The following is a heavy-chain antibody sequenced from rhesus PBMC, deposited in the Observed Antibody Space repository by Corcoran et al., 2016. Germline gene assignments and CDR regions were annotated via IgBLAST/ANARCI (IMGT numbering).Heavy chain of an antibody. J-gene: IGHJ4*01. CDR3: AKDSYGSSYFDY. Sequence: EVQLVESGGGLVQPGGSLRLSCAASGFTFSSYGMSWVRQAPGKGLEWVSYISNGGGSTYYADSVKGRFTISRDNSKNTLSLQMNSLRAEDTAVYYCAKDSYGSSYFDYWGQGVLVTVSS. CDR2: ISNGGGST. V-gene: IGHV3S5*01. CDR1: GFTFSSYG. D-gene: IGHD4-29*01.